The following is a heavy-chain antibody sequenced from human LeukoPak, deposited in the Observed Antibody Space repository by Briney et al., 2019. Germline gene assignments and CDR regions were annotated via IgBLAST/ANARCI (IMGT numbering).Heavy chain of an antibody. V-gene: IGHV4-59*08. CDR3: ARHESAGGALFH. Sequence: PSETLSLTCTDSGGTISRYYWSWIRQSPGKGLEWIGYIYSSGSSNSSPSLKSRVSISVDTSKNQFSLNLRSVTAADTAVYYCARHESAGGALFHWGQGMLVTVSS. CDR1: GGTISRYY. J-gene: IGHJ4*02. D-gene: IGHD3-16*01. CDR2: IYSSGSS.